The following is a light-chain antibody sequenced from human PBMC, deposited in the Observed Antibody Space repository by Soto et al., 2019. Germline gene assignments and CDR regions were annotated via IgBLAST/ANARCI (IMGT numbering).Light chain of an antibody. CDR3: QVWDSSSDPNYV. J-gene: IGLJ1*01. V-gene: IGLV3-21*04. CDR2: YDS. CDR1: NIGSKS. Sequence: SYELTQPPPVSVAPGKTARITCGGNNIGSKSVHWYQQKPGQAPVLVIYYDSDRPSGIPERFSGSNSGNTATLTISRVEAGDEADYYCQVWDSSSDPNYVFGTGTKLTVL.